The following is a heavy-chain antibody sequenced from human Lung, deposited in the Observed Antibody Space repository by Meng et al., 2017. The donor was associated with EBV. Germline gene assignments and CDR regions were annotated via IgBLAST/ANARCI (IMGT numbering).Heavy chain of an antibody. CDR1: GGSFSGYY. CDR3: ARGRNALGY. D-gene: IGHD1-14*01. Sequence: HVQLQQWGAGLLKPSEPPSLTCAVYGGSFSGYYWSWIRQPPGKGLEWIGEINHTGSTNYNPSLKSRVTISIDTSKNQFSLKLSSVTAADTAVYYCARGRNALGYWGQGTLVTVSS. CDR2: INHTGST. J-gene: IGHJ4*02. V-gene: IGHV4-34*01.